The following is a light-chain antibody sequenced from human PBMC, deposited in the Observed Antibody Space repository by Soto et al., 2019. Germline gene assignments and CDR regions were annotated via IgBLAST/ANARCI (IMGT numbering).Light chain of an antibody. V-gene: IGKV3D-20*02. CDR1: RRVSSSY. CDR3: QQRSNWPRA. Sequence: ELVLPHFAGTQTLSPGDRATLSGVASRRVSSSYLAWYQQKPGQAPRLLIYGASSRATGIPDRFSGSGSGTDFTLTISSLEPEDFAVYYCQQRSNWPRAFGQGTKVDIK. J-gene: IGKJ1*01. CDR2: GAS.